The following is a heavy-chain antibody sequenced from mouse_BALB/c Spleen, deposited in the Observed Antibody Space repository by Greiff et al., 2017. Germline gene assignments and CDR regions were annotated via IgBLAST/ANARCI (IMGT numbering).Heavy chain of an antibody. Sequence: VQLQQSGPELVKPGASVKISCKASGYSFTGSYMHWVKQSHGKSLEWIGYISCYNGATSYNQKFKGKATFTVDNSSSTAYMELRSLTSEDSAVYYCARGGGNPTLFAYWGQGTLVTVAA. CDR1: GYSFTGSY. D-gene: IGHD2-1*01. CDR3: ARGGGNPTLFAY. CDR2: ISCYNGAT. J-gene: IGHJ3*01. V-gene: IGHV1-31*01.